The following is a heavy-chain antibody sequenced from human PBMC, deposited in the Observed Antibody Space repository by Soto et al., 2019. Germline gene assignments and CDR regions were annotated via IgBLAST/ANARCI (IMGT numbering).Heavy chain of an antibody. CDR1: GFLFGSYA. Sequence: EVQLVESGGGLVKPGASLRLSCAASGFLFGSYAMTWVRQAPGKGLEWVSSVSGTTTHIDYADSLKGRFTISRDNAKNSLYLQMNSLTADDTAVYYCARERSPGMAFPDLDSWDQGTLVIVSA. J-gene: IGHJ4*02. CDR3: ARERSPGMAFPDLDS. D-gene: IGHD5-12*01. V-gene: IGHV3-21*02. CDR2: VSGTTTHI.